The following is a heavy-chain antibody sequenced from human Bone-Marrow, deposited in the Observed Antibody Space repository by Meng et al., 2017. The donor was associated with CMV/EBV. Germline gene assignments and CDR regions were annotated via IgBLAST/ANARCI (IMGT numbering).Heavy chain of an antibody. J-gene: IGHJ6*01. CDR3: ARGRYGSGSYHTYYYYYGMDV. CDR1: GFTFSDYY. CDR2: ISGSGSAI. D-gene: IGHD3-10*01. V-gene: IGHV3-11*04. Sequence: GESLKISCAASGFTFSDYYMSWIRQSPGKGLEWISFISGSGSAINYADSVKGRFTISRDNAKNSLYLQMNSLRAEDTAVYYCARGRYGSGSYHTYYYYYGMDVWGQGTTVTGSS.